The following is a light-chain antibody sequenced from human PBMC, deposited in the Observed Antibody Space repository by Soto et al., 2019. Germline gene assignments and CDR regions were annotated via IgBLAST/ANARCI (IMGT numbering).Light chain of an antibody. CDR3: QHYYNWTRT. Sequence: EILMTQSPATLSGSPGERATLSCGATQSILRNLAWYQHKPGQPPRLLIYGASTRATGIPGRLSGSGYGTELTLTISSMKYEDFEVYYCQHYYNWTRTFGHGTKVDIK. CDR1: QSILRN. CDR2: GAS. V-gene: IGKV3-15*01. J-gene: IGKJ1*01.